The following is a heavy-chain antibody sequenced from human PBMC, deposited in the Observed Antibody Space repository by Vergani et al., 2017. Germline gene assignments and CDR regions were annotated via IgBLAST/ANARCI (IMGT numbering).Heavy chain of an antibody. CDR2: INPSGGHT. CDR1: GYTFSNYY. D-gene: IGHD3-9*01. J-gene: IGHJ4*02. CDR3: ARGDYGMLTGYRY. Sequence: QVQVVQSGAEVKKSGASVKVSCKTSGYTFSNYYMHWVRQAPGQGLEWMGIINPSGGHTNYAQKFQGRVTMTRDTSPSTVYMELSSLRSEDTAIYYCARGDYGMLTGYRYWGQGTLVTVSA. V-gene: IGHV1-46*03.